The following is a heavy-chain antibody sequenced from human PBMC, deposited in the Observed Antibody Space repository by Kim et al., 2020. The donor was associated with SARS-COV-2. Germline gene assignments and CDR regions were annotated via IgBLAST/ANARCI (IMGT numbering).Heavy chain of an antibody. CDR3: ARDLDWDYFDP. V-gene: IGHV3-33*01. CDR2: K. D-gene: IGHD1-7*01. Sequence: KYYEDSVKGRFTISRDNAKNTLYLQMNSLRAEDTAVYYCARDLDWDYFDPWGQGTLVTVSS. J-gene: IGHJ5*02.